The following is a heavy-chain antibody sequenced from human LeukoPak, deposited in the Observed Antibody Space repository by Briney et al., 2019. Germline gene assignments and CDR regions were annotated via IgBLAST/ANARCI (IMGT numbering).Heavy chain of an antibody. D-gene: IGHD3-22*01. J-gene: IGHJ4*02. Sequence: SETLSLTCTVSGGSISSGGYYWSWIRQPPGKGLEWIGYIYHSGSTYYNPSLKSRVTISVDRSKNQFSLKLSSVTAADTAVYYCARGIGRYYYDSSGWYYFDYWGQGTLVTVSS. V-gene: IGHV4-30-2*01. CDR3: ARGIGRYYYDSSGWYYFDY. CDR2: IYHSGST. CDR1: GGSISSGGYY.